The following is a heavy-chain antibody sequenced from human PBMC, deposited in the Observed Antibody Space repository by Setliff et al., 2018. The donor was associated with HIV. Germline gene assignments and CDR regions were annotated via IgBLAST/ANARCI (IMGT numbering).Heavy chain of an antibody. V-gene: IGHV3-33*08. CDR1: GHTFNKYG. CDR3: ARDLGLRVGFDY. J-gene: IGHJ4*02. Sequence: GGSLRLSCAGYGHTFNKYGMHWVRQAPGKGLEWVALIWSDESNKYYADSVKGRFTISRDNSKNTLYLQMNSLRAEDTAVYYCARDLGLRVGFDYWGQGTLVTVSS. CDR2: IWSDESNK. D-gene: IGHD4-17*01.